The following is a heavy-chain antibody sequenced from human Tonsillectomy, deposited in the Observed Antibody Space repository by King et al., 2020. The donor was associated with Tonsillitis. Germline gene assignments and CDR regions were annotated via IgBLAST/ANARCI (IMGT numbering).Heavy chain of an antibody. V-gene: IGHV3-23*04. D-gene: IGHD6-19*01. J-gene: IGHJ4*02. CDR1: GFTFSSHA. Sequence: VQLVQSGGGLVQPGGSLRLSCAASGFTFSSHAMSWVRQAPGKGLEWLAALCGSCGVTFYADSVEGRFTISRDNSKNTLCLQMTSLRADDPAVYYCAKVRVDLAGETDFDYWGQGTLVTVSS. CDR3: AKVRVDLAGETDFDY. CDR2: LCGSCGVT.